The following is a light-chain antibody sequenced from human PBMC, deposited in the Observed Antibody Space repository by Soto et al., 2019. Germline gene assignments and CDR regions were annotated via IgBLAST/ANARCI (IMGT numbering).Light chain of an antibody. CDR2: EVR. Sequence: QSVLTQPPSASGSPGQSVTISCTGSSSDVGGYNYVSWYQQHPGKAPKLMIFEVRRRPSGVPDRFSGSKSGTSASLAISGLRSDDEADYFCATWDDSLNGFYVFGTGTKLTVL. J-gene: IGLJ1*01. V-gene: IGLV2-8*01. CDR1: SSDVGGYNY. CDR3: ATWDDSLNGFYV.